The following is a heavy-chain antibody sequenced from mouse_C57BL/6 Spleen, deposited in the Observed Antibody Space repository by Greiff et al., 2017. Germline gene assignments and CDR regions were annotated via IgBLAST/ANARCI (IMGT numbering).Heavy chain of an antibody. Sequence: EVMLVESGGGLVKPGGSLKLSCAASGFTFSDYGMHWVRQAPEKGLEWVAYISSGSSTIYYADTVKGRFTISRDNAKNTLFLQMTSLRSEDTAMYYCARTHYYGSSCVAYWGQGTLVTVSA. V-gene: IGHV5-17*01. D-gene: IGHD1-1*01. CDR3: ARTHYYGSSCVAY. J-gene: IGHJ3*01. CDR1: GFTFSDYG. CDR2: ISSGSSTI.